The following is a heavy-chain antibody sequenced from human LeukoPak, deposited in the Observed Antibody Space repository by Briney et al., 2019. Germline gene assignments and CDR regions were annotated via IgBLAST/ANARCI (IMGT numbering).Heavy chain of an antibody. Sequence: GSLRLSCTASGFTFSSYSMNWVRQAPGKGLEWVSYISSGSTTIYYADSVKGRFTISRDNSKNTLYLQMNSLRAEDTAVYYCARDERGYYYDSSGYYDPHYYYYGMDVWGQGTTVTVSS. CDR1: GFTFSSYS. V-gene: IGHV3-48*01. D-gene: IGHD3-22*01. CDR3: ARDERGYYYDSSGYYDPHYYYYGMDV. J-gene: IGHJ6*02. CDR2: ISSGSTTI.